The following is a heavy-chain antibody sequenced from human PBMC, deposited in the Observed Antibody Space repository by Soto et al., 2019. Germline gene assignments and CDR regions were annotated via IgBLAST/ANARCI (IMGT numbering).Heavy chain of an antibody. J-gene: IGHJ4*02. Sequence: GGSLRVSGAASGLPLRNYWMHWVRQAPGEGLVWVSRIGSDGGGTTYADSVKGRFTISRDNAKNTLYLQMNSLKAEDTAVYYCTRVVDGSAGEFDYWGLGTLVTVSS. V-gene: IGHV3-74*01. CDR3: TRVVDGSAGEFDY. D-gene: IGHD3-10*01. CDR2: IGSDGGGT. CDR1: GLPLRNYW.